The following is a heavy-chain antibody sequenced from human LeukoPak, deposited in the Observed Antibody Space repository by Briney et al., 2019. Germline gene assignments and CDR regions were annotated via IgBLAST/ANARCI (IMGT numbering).Heavy chain of an antibody. D-gene: IGHD2-2*02. Sequence: SGGSLRLSCAASGFAFSSYGMHWVRQAPGKGLEWVAFIRYDGSNKYYADSVKGRFTISRDNSKNTLYLQMNSLRAEDTAVYYCAKDHPPYQLLYRELDYWGQGTLVTVSS. CDR3: AKDHPPYQLLYRELDY. CDR1: GFAFSSYG. V-gene: IGHV3-30*02. CDR2: IRYDGSNK. J-gene: IGHJ4*02.